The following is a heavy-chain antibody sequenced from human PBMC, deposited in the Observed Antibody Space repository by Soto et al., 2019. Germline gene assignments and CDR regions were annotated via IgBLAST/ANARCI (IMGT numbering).Heavy chain of an antibody. CDR2: ISAYNGNT. V-gene: IGHV1-18*01. CDR1: GYTFTSYG. J-gene: IGHJ4*02. CDR3: ARETYSSGWYYFDY. Sequence: SVKVSCKASGYTFTSYGISWVRQAPGQGLEWMGWISAYNGNTNYAQKLQGRVTMTTDTSTSTAYMELRSLRSDDTAVYYCARETYSSGWYYFDYWGQGTLVTVS. D-gene: IGHD6-19*01.